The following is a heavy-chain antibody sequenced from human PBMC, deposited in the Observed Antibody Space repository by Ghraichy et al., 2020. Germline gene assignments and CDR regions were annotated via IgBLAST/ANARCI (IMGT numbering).Heavy chain of an antibody. CDR1: GYTFTSND. CDR3: ARGGGYESLLSSSVYYGMDV. V-gene: IGHV1-8*01. CDR2: MNPNSGNT. J-gene: IGHJ6*02. Sequence: ASVKVSRKASGYTFTSNDINWVRQATGQGLEWMGWMNPNSGNTGYAQKFQGRVTMTRNTSISTAYMELSSLRSEDTAVYYCARGGGYESLLSSSVYYGMDVWGQRTTVTVSS. D-gene: IGHD5-12*01.